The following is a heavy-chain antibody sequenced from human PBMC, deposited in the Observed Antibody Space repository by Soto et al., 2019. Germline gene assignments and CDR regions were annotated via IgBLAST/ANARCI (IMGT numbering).Heavy chain of an antibody. CDR3: ANLGPYSYGMSYNWFDP. Sequence: GGSLRLSCAASGFTFSSYAMSWVRQAPGKGLEWVSAISGSGGSTYYADSVKGRFTISRDNSKNTLYLQMNSLRAEDTAVYYCANLGPYSYGMSYNWFDPWGQGTLVTVSS. D-gene: IGHD5-18*01. J-gene: IGHJ5*02. V-gene: IGHV3-23*01. CDR2: ISGSGGST. CDR1: GFTFSSYA.